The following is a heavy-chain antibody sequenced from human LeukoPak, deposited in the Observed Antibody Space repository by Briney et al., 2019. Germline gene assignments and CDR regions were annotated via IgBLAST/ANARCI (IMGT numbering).Heavy chain of an antibody. D-gene: IGHD2-2*01. J-gene: IGHJ6*02. CDR1: GGSISSYY. Sequence: SETLSLTCTVSGGSISSYYWSWIRQPAGKGLEWIGRIYTSGSTNYNPSLKSRVTMSVDTSKNQFSLKLSSVIAADTAVYYCAREDIVVVPAAMHYYYGMDVWGQGTTVTVSS. CDR2: IYTSGST. V-gene: IGHV4-4*07. CDR3: AREDIVVVPAAMHYYYGMDV.